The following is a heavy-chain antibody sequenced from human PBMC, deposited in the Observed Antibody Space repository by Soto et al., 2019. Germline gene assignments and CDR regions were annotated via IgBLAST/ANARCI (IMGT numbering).Heavy chain of an antibody. CDR3: APPSSGWYRY. J-gene: IGHJ4*02. V-gene: IGHV4-34*01. CDR1: GGSFSGYY. Sequence: QVQLQQWGAGLLKPSETLSLTCAVYGGSFSGYYWSWIRQPPGKGLVWIGEINHSGSTNYNPSLRSRVTISVDTSKIQFSLKLSSVTAADTAVYYCAPPSSGWYRYWGKGTLVTVSS. CDR2: INHSGST. D-gene: IGHD6-19*01.